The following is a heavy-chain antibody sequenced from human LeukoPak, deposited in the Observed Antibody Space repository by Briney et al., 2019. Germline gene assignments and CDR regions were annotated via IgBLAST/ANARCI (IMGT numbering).Heavy chain of an antibody. CDR3: ARDVYSSSWSAYGMDV. CDR2: ISAYNGNT. Sequence: ASVKVSCKASGYTFTSYGISWVRQAPGQGLEWMGWISAYNGNTNYAQKLQGRVTMTTDTSTSTAYMELGSLRSDDTAAYYSARDVYSSSWSAYGMDVWGKGTTVTVSS. D-gene: IGHD6-13*01. J-gene: IGHJ6*04. V-gene: IGHV1-18*04. CDR1: GYTFTSYG.